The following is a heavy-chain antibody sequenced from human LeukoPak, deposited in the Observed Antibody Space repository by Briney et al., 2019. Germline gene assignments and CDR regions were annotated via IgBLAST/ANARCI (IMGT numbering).Heavy chain of an antibody. CDR2: IYYSGST. J-gene: IGHJ4*02. CDR1: GGSISSYY. Sequence: SETLSLTCTVSGGSISSYYWSWIRQPPGKGLKWIGYIYYSGSTNYNPSLKSRVTISVDTSKNQFSLKLSSVTAADTAVYYCASYNWNDVEDYWGQGTLVTVSS. V-gene: IGHV4-59*01. CDR3: ASYNWNDVEDY. D-gene: IGHD1-20*01.